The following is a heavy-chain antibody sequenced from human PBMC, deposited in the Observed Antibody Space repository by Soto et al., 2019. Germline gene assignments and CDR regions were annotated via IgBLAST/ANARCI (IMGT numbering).Heavy chain of an antibody. D-gene: IGHD3-3*01. V-gene: IGHV4-59*01. CDR1: GSISTYY. CDR2: ISYSGTT. J-gene: IGHJ5*02. CDR3: ARVRDWFDP. Sequence: PSETLSLTCNVSGSISTYYLMWIRQPPGKGLEWIGYISYSGTTNYSPSLENRVTISIDTSKKQPSLKLSSVTTADTAVYYCARVRDWFDPWGQGTLVTVSS.